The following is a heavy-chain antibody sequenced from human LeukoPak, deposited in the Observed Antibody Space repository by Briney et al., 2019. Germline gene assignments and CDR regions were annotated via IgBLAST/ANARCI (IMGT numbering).Heavy chain of an antibody. V-gene: IGHV1-69*04. CDR2: IIPILGIA. D-gene: IGHD3-10*01. J-gene: IGHJ4*02. Sequence: ASVKVSCKASGGTFSSYAISWVRQAPGQGLEWMGRIIPILGIANYAQKFQGRVTITADKSTSTAYMELRSLRSDDTAVYYCARSGSRLVWFGETMGYCDYWGQGTLVTVSS. CDR1: GGTFSSYA. CDR3: ARSGSRLVWFGETMGYCDY.